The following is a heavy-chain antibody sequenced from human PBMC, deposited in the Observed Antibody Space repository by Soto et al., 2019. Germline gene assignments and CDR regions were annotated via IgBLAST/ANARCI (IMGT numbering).Heavy chain of an antibody. J-gene: IGHJ5*02. V-gene: IGHV1-2*04. Sequence: ASVKVSCKASGYTFTGYYMTWVRQAPGQGLEWMGWINPNSGGTNYAQKFQGWVTMTRDTSISTAYMELSRLRSDDTAVYYCARAQLLSINWFDPWGQGTLVTVSS. CDR1: GYTFTGYY. CDR3: ARAQLLSINWFDP. CDR2: INPNSGGT. D-gene: IGHD2-2*01.